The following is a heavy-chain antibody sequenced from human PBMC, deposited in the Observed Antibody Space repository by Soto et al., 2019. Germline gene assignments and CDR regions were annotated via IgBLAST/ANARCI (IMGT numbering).Heavy chain of an antibody. Sequence: PGESLKISCRGSGYRFTNYWIGWVRQMPGKGLEWVGIISPGDFSARYSPSFQGPVPILADKFLSTAFLQWGSLKASDTAMYYCARHGPCGGDCYSDYWGQGTLVTVS. J-gene: IGHJ4*02. CDR2: ISPGDFSA. D-gene: IGHD2-21*02. CDR3: ARHGPCGGDCYSDY. CDR1: GYRFTNYW. V-gene: IGHV5-51*01.